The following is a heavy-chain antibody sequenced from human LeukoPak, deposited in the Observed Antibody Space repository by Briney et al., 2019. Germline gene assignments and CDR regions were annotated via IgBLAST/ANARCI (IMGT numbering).Heavy chain of an antibody. J-gene: IGHJ4*02. CDR3: AKDSGYSYGHGLDY. V-gene: IGHV3-33*06. Sequence: GRSLRLSCAASGFTFSTYNMHWVRQAPGKGLEWVALMLSDESNKYHAGSVKGRFTISRDNSKNALFLQMNSLRDEDTAVYYCAKDSGYSYGHGLDYWGQGTLVTVSS. CDR1: GFTFSTYN. D-gene: IGHD5-18*01. CDR2: MLSDESNK.